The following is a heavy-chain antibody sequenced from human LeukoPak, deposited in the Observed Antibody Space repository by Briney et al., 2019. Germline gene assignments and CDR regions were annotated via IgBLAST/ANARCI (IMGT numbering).Heavy chain of an antibody. CDR1: GYTFTGYN. J-gene: IGHJ4*02. CDR3: ARDHLAAAGSGG. V-gene: IGHV1-2*06. Sequence: ASVKVSCKASGYTFTGYNIHWVRQAPGQELERMGRINPNSGGTNYAQKFQGRVTMTRDTSVNTAYMEVSRLRSDDTAVYYCARDHLAAAGSGGWGQGTLVTVFS. D-gene: IGHD6-13*01. CDR2: INPNSGGT.